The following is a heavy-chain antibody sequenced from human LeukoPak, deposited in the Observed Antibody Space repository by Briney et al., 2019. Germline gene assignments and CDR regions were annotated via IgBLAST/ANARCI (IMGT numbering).Heavy chain of an antibody. D-gene: IGHD7-27*01. CDR3: ARFGSGLGIFDY. J-gene: IGHJ4*02. V-gene: IGHV4-39*01. CDR2: IYYSGGT. CDR1: GGSISSDTYY. Sequence: PSQTLSLTCTASGGSISSDTYYWAWIRQPPGKGLEWIGSIYYSGGTYYNPSLKSRVTISVDTSKSQFSLKLNSVTAADAAVYYCARFGSGLGIFDYWGQGTLVTVSS.